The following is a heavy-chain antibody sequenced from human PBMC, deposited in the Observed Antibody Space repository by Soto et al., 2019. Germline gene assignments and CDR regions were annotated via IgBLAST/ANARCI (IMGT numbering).Heavy chain of an antibody. D-gene: IGHD6-13*01. CDR1: GGTFSSYA. J-gene: IGHJ4*02. CDR3: ARGPRPQSDHSSWSTGPPFDY. V-gene: IGHV1-69*13. Sequence: ASVKVSCKASGGTFSSYAISWVRQAPGQGLEWMGGVIPIFGTANYAQKFQGRVTITADESTSTAYMELSSLRSEDTAVYYCARGPRPQSDHSSWSTGPPFDYWGQGTLVTVSS. CDR2: VIPIFGTA.